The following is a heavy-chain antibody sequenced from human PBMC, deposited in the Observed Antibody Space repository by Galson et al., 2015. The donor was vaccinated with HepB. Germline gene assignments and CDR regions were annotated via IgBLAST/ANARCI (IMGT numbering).Heavy chain of an antibody. CDR2: INAGSGNT. Sequence: SVKVSCKASGYTFTSYAMHWVRQAPGQRLEWMGWINAGSGNTKYSQKFRGRVTITRDTSASTAYMELSSLRSEDTAVYYCARDATVTTLYNWFDPWGQGTLVTVSS. CDR1: GYTFTSYA. V-gene: IGHV1-3*01. D-gene: IGHD4-11*01. CDR3: ARDATVTTLYNWFDP. J-gene: IGHJ5*02.